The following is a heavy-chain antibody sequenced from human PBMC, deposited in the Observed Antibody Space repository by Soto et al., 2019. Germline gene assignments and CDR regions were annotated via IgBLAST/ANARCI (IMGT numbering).Heavy chain of an antibody. J-gene: IGHJ4*02. CDR3: AKDHYYGSGSYYLCFDF. CDR1: GFTFSSYA. CDR2: ISGSGGST. V-gene: IGHV3-23*01. Sequence: PGGSLGLSCAASGFTFSSYAMSWVRQAPGKGLEWVSAISGSGGSTYYADSVKGRFTISRDNSNNTLYLQMNSLRAEDTAVYYCAKDHYYGSGSYYLCFDFWGQGTLVIVPQ. D-gene: IGHD3-10*01.